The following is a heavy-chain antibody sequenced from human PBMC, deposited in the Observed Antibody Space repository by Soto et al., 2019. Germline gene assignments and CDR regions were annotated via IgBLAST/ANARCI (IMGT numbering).Heavy chain of an antibody. J-gene: IGHJ6*02. CDR2: IIPIFGTA. D-gene: IGHD2-2*01. Sequence: SVKVSCKASGGTFSSYAISWVRQAPGQGLEWMGGIIPIFGTANYAQKFQGRVTITADKSTSTAYMELSSLRSEDTAVYYCARNVVVVVPAAIDGSSYYYYYGMDVWGQGTTVTVYS. V-gene: IGHV1-69*06. CDR3: ARNVVVVVPAAIDGSSYYYYYGMDV. CDR1: GGTFSSYA.